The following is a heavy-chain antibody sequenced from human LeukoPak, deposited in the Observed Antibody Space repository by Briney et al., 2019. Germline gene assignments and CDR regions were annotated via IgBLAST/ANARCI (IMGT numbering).Heavy chain of an antibody. Sequence: GGSLRLSCSASGFIFSSSAMHWVRQAPGKGLEYVSAISDSGGSTYYADSVKGRFTISRDNSKNTLHLQMSSLRAEDTAVYYCVKATTGTTKGWFNPWGQGTLVTVSS. CDR3: VKATTGTTKGWFNP. CDR2: ISDSGGST. D-gene: IGHD1-1*01. J-gene: IGHJ5*02. V-gene: IGHV3-64D*06. CDR1: GFIFSSSA.